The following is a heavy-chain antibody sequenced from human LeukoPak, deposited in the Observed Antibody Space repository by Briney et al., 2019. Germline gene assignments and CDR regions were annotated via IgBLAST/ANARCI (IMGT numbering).Heavy chain of an antibody. CDR3: ASCSGGSCYVMAY. V-gene: IGHV4-30-4*08. Sequence: TLSLTCTVSGGSISSGDYYWSWIRQPPGKGLEWIGYIYYSGSTYYNPSLKSRVTISVDTSKNQFSLQLSSVTAADTAVYYCASCSGGSCYVMAYWGQGTLVTVSS. J-gene: IGHJ4*02. CDR1: GGSISSGDYY. CDR2: IYYSGST. D-gene: IGHD2-15*01.